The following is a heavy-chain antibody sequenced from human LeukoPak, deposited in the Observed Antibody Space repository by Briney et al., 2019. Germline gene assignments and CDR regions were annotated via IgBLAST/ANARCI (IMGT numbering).Heavy chain of an antibody. CDR3: ARAVGYLDAFDI. J-gene: IGHJ3*02. V-gene: IGHV4-4*07. CDR1: GGSIIGYY. CDR2: IHTSGST. Sequence: SETLSLTCTVSGGSIIGYYWSWMRQPAGKGLEYIGRIHTSGSTNYNPSLKSRVTMSVDTSKNQFSLKLTSVTAADTAVYYCARAVGYLDAFDIWGQGTMVTVSS. D-gene: IGHD2-15*01.